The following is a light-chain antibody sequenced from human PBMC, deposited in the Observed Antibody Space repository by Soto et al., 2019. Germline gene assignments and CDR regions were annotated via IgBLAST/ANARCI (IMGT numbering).Light chain of an antibody. V-gene: IGKV4-1*01. J-gene: IGKJ5*01. CDR3: QQYYSTPRT. Sequence: IVMPQSPDSLAVSLGERATINCNSSQTVLYSSNNTNYLAWYQQKPGQPPKLLIYWASTRDSGVPDRFSGGGSGTDFTLTISSLRAADAAVYYCQQYYSTPRTFGQGTRLEIK. CDR2: WAS. CDR1: QTVLYSSNNTNY.